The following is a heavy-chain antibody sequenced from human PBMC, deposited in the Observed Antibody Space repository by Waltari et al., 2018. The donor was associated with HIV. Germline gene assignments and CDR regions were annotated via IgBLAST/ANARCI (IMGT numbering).Heavy chain of an antibody. CDR1: GFTFSNAW. CDR2: IKSKTDGGTT. Sequence: EVQLVESGGGLVKPGGSLRLSCAASGFTFSNAWMSWVRQAPGKGLEWVGRIKSKTDGGTTDYAAPVKGRFTISRDDSKNTLYLQMNSLKTEDTAVYYCTTDGRRAVAVSYYWGQGTLVTVSS. V-gene: IGHV3-15*01. D-gene: IGHD6-19*01. J-gene: IGHJ4*02. CDR3: TTDGRRAVAVSYY.